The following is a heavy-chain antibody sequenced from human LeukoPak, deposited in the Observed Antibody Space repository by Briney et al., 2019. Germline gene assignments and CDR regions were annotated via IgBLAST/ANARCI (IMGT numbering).Heavy chain of an antibody. CDR2: ISSSLNM. D-gene: IGHD1-26*01. Sequence: TGGSLRLSCVASGFTFGGYTINWVRLAPGKGLEWVSSISSSLNMYFAESVKGRFTISRDSARNSVSLQLNSLRVEDTAVYYCARGSVTYSGGYFQHWGQGTLVTVSS. J-gene: IGHJ1*01. V-gene: IGHV3-21*01. CDR1: GFTFGGYT. CDR3: ARGSVTYSGGYFQH.